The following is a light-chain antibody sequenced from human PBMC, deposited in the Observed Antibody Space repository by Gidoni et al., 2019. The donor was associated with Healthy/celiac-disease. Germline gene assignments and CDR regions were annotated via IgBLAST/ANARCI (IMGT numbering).Light chain of an antibody. J-gene: IGKJ1*01. CDR3: QQSYSTPS. Sequence: DSQRTQSPSSLSASVGDRVTITCRASQSISSDLNWYQQKPGKAPKLLIYAASSLQSGVPSRFSGSGSGTDFTLTISSLQPEDFATYYCQQSYSTPSFGQGTKVEIK. CDR1: QSISSD. V-gene: IGKV1-39*01. CDR2: AAS.